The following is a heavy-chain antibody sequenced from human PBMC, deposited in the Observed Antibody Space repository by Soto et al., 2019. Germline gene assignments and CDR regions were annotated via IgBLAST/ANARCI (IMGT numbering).Heavy chain of an antibody. V-gene: IGHV3-33*01. Sequence: QVQLVESGGGVVQPGRSLRLSCAASGFTFSSYGMHWVRQAPGKGLEWVAVIWYDGSNKYYADSVKGRFTISRDNSKNALYMQMTSLRAEDTAVYYCARDGRFGEGGGMDVWGQGTTVTVSS. D-gene: IGHD3-10*01. CDR2: IWYDGSNK. CDR1: GFTFSSYG. J-gene: IGHJ6*02. CDR3: ARDGRFGEGGGMDV.